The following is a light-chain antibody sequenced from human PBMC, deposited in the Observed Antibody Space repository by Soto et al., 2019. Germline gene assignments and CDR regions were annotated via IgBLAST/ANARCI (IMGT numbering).Light chain of an antibody. CDR2: RNN. CDR1: RSNIGSNY. J-gene: IGLJ2*01. V-gene: IGLV1-47*01. Sequence: QSVLTQPPSASGTPGQRVTISCSGSRSNIGSNYVYWYQQLPGTAPKLLIYRNNQRPSGVPDRFSGSKSGTSASLAISGLRSEDEADYYCATWDDSLYGVVFGGGTQLTV. CDR3: ATWDDSLYGVV.